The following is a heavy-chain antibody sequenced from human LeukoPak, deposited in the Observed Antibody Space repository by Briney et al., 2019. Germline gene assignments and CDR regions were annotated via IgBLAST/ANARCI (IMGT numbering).Heavy chain of an antibody. V-gene: IGHV3-11*04. CDR3: ARVYVVGSGYGFDY. J-gene: IGHJ4*02. CDR1: GFTCSDYY. Sequence: GGSLRLSCAASGFTCSDYYMSWIRQAPRKGLEWVSYISSSGSTIYYADSVKGRFTISRDNAKNSLYLQMNSLRAEDTAVYYCARVYVVGSGYGFDYWGQGTLVTVSS. D-gene: IGHD5-12*01. CDR2: ISSSGSTI.